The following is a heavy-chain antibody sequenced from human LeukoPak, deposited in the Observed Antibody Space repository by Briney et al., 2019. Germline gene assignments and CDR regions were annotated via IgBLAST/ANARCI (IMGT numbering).Heavy chain of an antibody. J-gene: IGHJ4*02. D-gene: IGHD3-22*01. Sequence: PGGSLRLSCAASGFTFSSYAMSWVRQAPGKGLEWVSAISGSGGSTYYADSVKGRFTISRDNSKNTLYLQMNSLRAEDTAVYYCAKVANDYYDSSGYYSTSGDYWGQGTLVTVSS. CDR1: GFTFSSYA. CDR2: ISGSGGST. CDR3: AKVANDYYDSSGYYSTSGDY. V-gene: IGHV3-23*01.